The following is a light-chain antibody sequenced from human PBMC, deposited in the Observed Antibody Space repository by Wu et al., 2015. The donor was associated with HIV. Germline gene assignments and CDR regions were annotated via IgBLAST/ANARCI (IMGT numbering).Light chain of an antibody. V-gene: IGKV3-15*01. CDR2: GAS. CDR1: QSVSSN. J-gene: IGKJ2*01. Sequence: EFLLTQSPDTLSLSPGERATLSCRASQSVSSNLAWYQQKPGQAPRLLIYGASTRATGIPARFSGSGSGTEFTLTISSMQSEDFAVYYCQQYNNWPRTFGQGTKLE. CDR3: QQYNNWPRT.